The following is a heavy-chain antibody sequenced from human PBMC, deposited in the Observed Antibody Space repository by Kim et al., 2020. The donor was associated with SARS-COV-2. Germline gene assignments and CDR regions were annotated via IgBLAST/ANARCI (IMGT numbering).Heavy chain of an antibody. J-gene: IGHJ5*02. V-gene: IGHV3-30*18. Sequence: GGSLRLSCAASGFTFSSYGMHWVRQAPGKGLEWVAVISYDGSNKYYADSVKGRFTISRDNSKNTLYLQMNSLRAEDTAVYYCAKNGYSGYDLYNWFDPWGQGTLVTVSS. CDR1: GFTFSSYG. D-gene: IGHD5-12*01. CDR3: AKNGYSGYDLYNWFDP. CDR2: ISYDGSNK.